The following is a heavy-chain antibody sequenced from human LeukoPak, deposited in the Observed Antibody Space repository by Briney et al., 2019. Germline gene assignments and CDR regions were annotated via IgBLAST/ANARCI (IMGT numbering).Heavy chain of an antibody. D-gene: IGHD6-19*01. CDR1: GFTFGDYA. Sequence: GGSLRLSCTASGFTFGDYAMSWVRQAPGKGLEWVSAISSSGGSTYYADSVKGRFTISRDNSKNTLSLQMNGLRAEDTAVYYCAKSNLYSNGWYRYWGQGTLVTVSS. J-gene: IGHJ4*02. CDR2: ISSSGGST. CDR3: AKSNLYSNGWYRY. V-gene: IGHV3-23*01.